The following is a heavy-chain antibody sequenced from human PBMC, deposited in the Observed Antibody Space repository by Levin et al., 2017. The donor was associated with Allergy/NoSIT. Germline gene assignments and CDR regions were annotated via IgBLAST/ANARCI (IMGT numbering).Heavy chain of an antibody. D-gene: IGHD6-19*01. CDR2: INPNSGGT. CDR1: GYTFTGYY. Sequence: ASVKVSCKASGYTFTGYYMHWVRQAPGQGLEWMGWINPNSGGTNYAQKFQGRVTMTRDTSISTAYMELSRLRSDDTAVYYCARDLPNSSGWYGGDYWGQGTLVTVSS. V-gene: IGHV1-2*02. J-gene: IGHJ4*02. CDR3: ARDLPNSSGWYGGDY.